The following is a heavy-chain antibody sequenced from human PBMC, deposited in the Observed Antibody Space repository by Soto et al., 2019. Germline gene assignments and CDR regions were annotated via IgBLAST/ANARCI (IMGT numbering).Heavy chain of an antibody. Sequence: EVQLLESGGGLVQPGGSLRLSCAGSGFTFINYAMNWVRQAPGKGLEWVSTISGDGDAPFFAVSVGGRFTISRDNSKNTVTLQMNTLGVDATAVYFCARKVPGSTSRPDYWYFDLWGRGTLVTVSS. CDR2: ISGDGDAP. J-gene: IGHJ2*01. D-gene: IGHD3-10*01. CDR1: GFTFINYA. V-gene: IGHV3-23*01. CDR3: ARKVPGSTSRPDYWYFDL.